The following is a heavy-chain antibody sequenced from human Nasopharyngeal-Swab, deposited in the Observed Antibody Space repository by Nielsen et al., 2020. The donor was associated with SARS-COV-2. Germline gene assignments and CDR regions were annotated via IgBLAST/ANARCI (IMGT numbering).Heavy chain of an antibody. CDR3: ARDRGNYDFWSGSSLGYYGMDV. V-gene: IGHV3-33*01. J-gene: IGHJ6*02. Sequence: GESLKISCAASGFTFSSYGMHWVRQAPGKGLEWVAVIWYDGSNKYYADSVKGRFTISRDNSKNTLYLQMNSLRAEDTAVYYCARDRGNYDFWSGSSLGYYGMDVWGQGTTVTVSS. CDR1: GFTFSSYG. CDR2: IWYDGSNK. D-gene: IGHD3-3*01.